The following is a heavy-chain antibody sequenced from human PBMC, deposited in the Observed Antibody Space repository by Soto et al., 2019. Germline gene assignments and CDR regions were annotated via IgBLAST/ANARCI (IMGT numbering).Heavy chain of an antibody. D-gene: IGHD5-18*01. J-gene: IGHJ3*02. CDR1: GFTFSDYY. Sequence: QVQLVESGGGLVKPGGSLRLSCAAPGFTFSDYYMSWIRQAPGKGLEWVSYISSSGSTIYYADSVKGRFTISRDNAKNSLYLQMNSLRAEDTAVYYCARKSIQLWLLSTVAFDIWGQGTMVTVSS. CDR2: ISSSGSTI. CDR3: ARKSIQLWLLSTVAFDI. V-gene: IGHV3-11*01.